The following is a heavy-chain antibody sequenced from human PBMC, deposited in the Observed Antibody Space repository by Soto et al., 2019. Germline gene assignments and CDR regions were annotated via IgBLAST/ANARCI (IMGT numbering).Heavy chain of an antibody. Sequence: SETLSLTCTVSGGSISSGAYFWSWVRQHPGKGLEWIGYFYFSGTYYNPSLKSRVTISGDASKNQFSLRLSSVTAADTAVYYCARVRQRLGFFDHWGQGALVTVSS. CDR1: GGSISSGAYF. J-gene: IGHJ4*02. D-gene: IGHD3-16*01. CDR2: FYFSGT. CDR3: ARVRQRLGFFDH. V-gene: IGHV4-31*03.